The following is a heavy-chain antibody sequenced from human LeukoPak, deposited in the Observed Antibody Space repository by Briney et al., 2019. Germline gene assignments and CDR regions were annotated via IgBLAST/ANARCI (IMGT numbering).Heavy chain of an antibody. J-gene: IGHJ4*02. CDR2: IYYSGST. V-gene: IGHV4-59*01. CDR1: GGSISSYY. CDR3: ARGGSSGIYYFDY. Sequence: NPSETLSLTCTVSGGSISSYYWSWIRQPPGKGLEWIGYIYYSGSTNYNPSLKSRVAISVDTSKNQFSLKLSSVTAADTAVYYCARGGSSGIYYFDYWGQGTLVTVS. D-gene: IGHD6-6*01.